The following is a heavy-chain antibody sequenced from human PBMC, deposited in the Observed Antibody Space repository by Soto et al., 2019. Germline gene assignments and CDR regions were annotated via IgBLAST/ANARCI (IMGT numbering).Heavy chain of an antibody. CDR2: LIPMFATT. D-gene: IGHD2-2*01. J-gene: IGHJ6*02. V-gene: IGHV1-69*01. Sequence: QVQLVQSGAEVKKPGSSVKVSCKASVGTFSSYAISWVRQAPGQGLEWMGGLIPMFATTTYAHKCQGRVTSTADESMSTAYMEMSSLRYEDRAVYYCARDQDIVVVPAAKLYYYYSMDVWGQGPTVTASS. CDR1: VGTFSSYA. CDR3: ARDQDIVVVPAAKLYYYYSMDV.